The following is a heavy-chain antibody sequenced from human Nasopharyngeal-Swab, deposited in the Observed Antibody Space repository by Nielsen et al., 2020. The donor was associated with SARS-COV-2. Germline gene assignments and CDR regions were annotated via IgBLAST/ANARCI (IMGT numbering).Heavy chain of an antibody. Sequence: GGSLRLSCAASGSTFSSYSMNWVRQAPGKGLEWVSSISSSSSYIYYADSVKGRFTISRDNAKNSLYLQMNSLRAEDTAVYYCARAGIAGDNWFDPWGQGTLVTVSS. V-gene: IGHV3-21*01. CDR2: ISSSSSYI. D-gene: IGHD6-13*01. CDR3: ARAGIAGDNWFDP. J-gene: IGHJ5*02. CDR1: GSTFSSYS.